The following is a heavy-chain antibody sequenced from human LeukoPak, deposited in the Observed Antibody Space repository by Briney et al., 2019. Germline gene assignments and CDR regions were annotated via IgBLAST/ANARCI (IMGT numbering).Heavy chain of an antibody. Sequence: GGSLRLSCAASGFTFGNYWMTWVRQAPGKGLDWVANIKQDGSEKYYVDSVKGRFTISRDNAKNSLYLQMNSLRAEDTAVYYCAKKGYAGSGTYSYYFDYWGQGTLVTVSS. V-gene: IGHV3-7*03. D-gene: IGHD3-10*01. CDR2: IKQDGSEK. CDR1: GFTFGNYW. J-gene: IGHJ4*02. CDR3: AKKGYAGSGTYSYYFDY.